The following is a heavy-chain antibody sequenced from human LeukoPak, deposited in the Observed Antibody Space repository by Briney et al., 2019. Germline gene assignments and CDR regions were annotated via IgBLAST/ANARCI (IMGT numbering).Heavy chain of an antibody. CDR3: ARDRLLWFGELYYGMDV. J-gene: IGHJ6*02. D-gene: IGHD3-10*01. CDR2: INAGNGNT. V-gene: IGHV1-3*01. Sequence: GASVKVSCKASGYTFTSYAMHWVRQAPGQRLEWMGWINAGNGNTKYSQKFQGRVTITRDTSASTAYMELSSLRSEDTAVYYCARDRLLWFGELYYGMDVWGQGTTVTVSS. CDR1: GYTFTSYA.